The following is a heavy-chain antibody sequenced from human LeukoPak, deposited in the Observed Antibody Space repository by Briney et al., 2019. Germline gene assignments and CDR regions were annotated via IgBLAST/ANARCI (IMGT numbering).Heavy chain of an antibody. J-gene: IGHJ4*02. V-gene: IGHV1-24*01. CDR2: FNPEDGET. Sequence: ASVTVSCKVSGYTLTELSMHWVRQAPGKGLEWMGGFNPEDGETIYEQKFQGRVTITEEKSTDTAYMELSSLRSEDTAVYYCATLASHYYDSSGMGLLIWGQGTLVTVSS. CDR3: ATLASHYYDSSGMGLLI. CDR1: GYTLTELS. D-gene: IGHD3-22*01.